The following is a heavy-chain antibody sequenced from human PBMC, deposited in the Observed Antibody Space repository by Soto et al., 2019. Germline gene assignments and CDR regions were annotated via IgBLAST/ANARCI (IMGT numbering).Heavy chain of an antibody. CDR2: INPNSGGT. Sequence: GASVEVSCKASGYIFTGYHMHWVRQAPGQGLEWMGWINPNSGGTKYAQKFQGRVTMTRDTSISTAYMELSSLRSDDTAVYYCAREALPIYYYGMDVCGQVTTVTVSS. J-gene: IGHJ6*02. D-gene: IGHD1-26*01. V-gene: IGHV1-2*02. CDR1: GYIFTGYH. CDR3: AREALPIYYYGMDV.